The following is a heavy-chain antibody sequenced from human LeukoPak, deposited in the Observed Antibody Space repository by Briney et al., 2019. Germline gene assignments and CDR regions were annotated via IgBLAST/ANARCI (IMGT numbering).Heavy chain of an antibody. CDR1: GFNFRDYG. J-gene: IGHJ4*02. CDR2: TSGNGRFT. Sequence: GGSLRLSCAASGFNFRDYGIHWVSQAPGKGLEWLSVTSGNGRFTDYADSVKGRFTISRDNSKNSLFLQIHSVRTEDTAFYYCAKEQRPDSFSDFDYWGQGTLLTVSS. CDR3: AKEQRPDSFSDFDY. D-gene: IGHD2/OR15-2a*01. V-gene: IGHV3-43*02.